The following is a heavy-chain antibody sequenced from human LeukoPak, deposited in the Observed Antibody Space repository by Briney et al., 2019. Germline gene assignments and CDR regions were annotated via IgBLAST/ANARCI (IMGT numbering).Heavy chain of an antibody. V-gene: IGHV4-39*01. CDR3: ASLTTVGTDY. Sequence: SETLSLTCTVSGGSISSSSYYWGWIRQPPGKGLDWIGSIYYSGSTYYNPSLKSRVTISVDTSKNQFSLKLSSVTAADTAVYYCASLTTVGTDYWGQGTLVTVSS. J-gene: IGHJ4*02. D-gene: IGHD4-23*01. CDR2: IYYSGST. CDR1: GGSISSSSYY.